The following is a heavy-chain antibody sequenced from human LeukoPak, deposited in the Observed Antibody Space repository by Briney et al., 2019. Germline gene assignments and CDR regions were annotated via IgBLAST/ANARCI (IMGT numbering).Heavy chain of an antibody. CDR2: INGDGTII. J-gene: IGHJ6*03. Sequence: GGSLRLSCAASGFTFSSFYMHWVRQAPGKGLVWVSRINGDGTIINYADSVKGRFTISRDNAKNTLYLQLNNLRIEDTALYYCAKTSLSDPSGHYYYMDVWGKGTTVTVSS. CDR1: GFTFSSFY. D-gene: IGHD3-3*01. V-gene: IGHV3-74*01. CDR3: AKTSLSDPSGHYYYMDV.